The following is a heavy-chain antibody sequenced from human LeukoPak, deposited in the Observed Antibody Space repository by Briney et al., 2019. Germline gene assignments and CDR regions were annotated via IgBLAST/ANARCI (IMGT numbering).Heavy chain of an antibody. J-gene: IGHJ4*02. V-gene: IGHV3-13*01. D-gene: IGHD1-26*01. CDR3: ARQMTPHGNFDY. Sequence: PGGSLRLSCAASGFTLSNHAMHWVRRATGKGLEWVSAVGIAGDTFYPGSVKGRFTISRENAKNSLYLQMNSLRAEDTAEYYCARQMTPHGNFDYWGQGTLVAVSS. CDR2: VGIAGDT. CDR1: GFTLSNHA.